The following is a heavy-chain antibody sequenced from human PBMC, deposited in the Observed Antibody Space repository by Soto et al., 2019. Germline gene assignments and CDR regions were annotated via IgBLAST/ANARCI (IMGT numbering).Heavy chain of an antibody. CDR1: GGSISSSSYY. Sequence: SETLSLTCTVSGGSISSSSYYWGWIRQPPGQGLEWIGSIYYSGSTYYNPSLRSLVTISVDTSKNQFSQKLSSVTAADTAVYYFATHYDFGYGCAPDYCYYGMDDWGQGTTVTVSS. J-gene: IGHJ6*02. D-gene: IGHD3-3*01. V-gene: IGHV4-39*01. CDR2: IYYSGST. CDR3: ATHYDFGYGCAPDYCYYGMDD.